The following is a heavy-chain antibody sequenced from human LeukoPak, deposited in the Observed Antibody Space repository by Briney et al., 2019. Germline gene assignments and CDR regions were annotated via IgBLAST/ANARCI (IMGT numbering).Heavy chain of an antibody. Sequence: PSETLSLTCTVSGGSISSSSYYWDWIRQPPGKGLEWIGSIYYSGSTYYNPSLKSRVTISVDTSKSQFSLKLSSVTAADTAVYYCARLYSGSYYDDYWGQGTLVSVSS. CDR2: IYYSGST. D-gene: IGHD1-26*01. J-gene: IGHJ4*02. CDR3: ARLYSGSYYDDY. V-gene: IGHV4-39*01. CDR1: GGSISSSSYY.